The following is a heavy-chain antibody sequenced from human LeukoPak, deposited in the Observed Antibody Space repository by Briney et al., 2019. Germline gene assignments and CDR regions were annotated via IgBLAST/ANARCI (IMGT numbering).Heavy chain of an antibody. D-gene: IGHD2/OR15-2a*01. Sequence: GSSVKVSCKVSLYTPNELSMNWVRQAPGKGLEWIGRFDPEDGETIYTQKFQGRVTMTEDTSTDTAYMELTRLRCEDTAVYYCATDFYRGLQFDYWGQGTLVIVSS. CDR2: FDPEDGET. CDR3: ATDFYRGLQFDY. J-gene: IGHJ4*02. CDR1: LYTPNELS. V-gene: IGHV1-24*01.